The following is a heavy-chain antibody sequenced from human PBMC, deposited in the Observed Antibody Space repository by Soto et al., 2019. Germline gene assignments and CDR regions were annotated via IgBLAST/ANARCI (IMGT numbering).Heavy chain of an antibody. CDR2: ISDSGST. J-gene: IGHJ4*02. Sequence: PSETLSLTCTVSGGSLDYFYWSWIRQPPGKAPEWIAYISDSGSTNYNPSLRSRVTISVDTSNNQFSLKLTSVTAADTAVYYCARDGYNSYYFDFWGQGTLVTVSS. D-gene: IGHD5-12*01. CDR1: GGSLDYFY. CDR3: ARDGYNSYYFDF. V-gene: IGHV4-59*01.